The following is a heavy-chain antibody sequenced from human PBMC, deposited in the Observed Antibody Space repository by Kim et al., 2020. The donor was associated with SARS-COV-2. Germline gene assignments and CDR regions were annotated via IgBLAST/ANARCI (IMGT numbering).Heavy chain of an antibody. J-gene: IGHJ4*02. V-gene: IGHV3-NL1*01. CDR2: T. CDR3: AKDTPMILGFDY. D-gene: IGHD3-16*01. Sequence: THSADAVKGRFTFSIDNSKNTLYLQMNSLRPDDTAVYYCAKDTPMILGFDYWGQGTLVTVSS.